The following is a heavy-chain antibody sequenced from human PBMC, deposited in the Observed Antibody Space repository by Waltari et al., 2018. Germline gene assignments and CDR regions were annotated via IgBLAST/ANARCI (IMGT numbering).Heavy chain of an antibody. D-gene: IGHD3-10*01. Sequence: EVQLVESGGGLVRPGGSLRLSCAASGSTFSPSSMNWVSQAPGKGLEWVSSISSSSSYIYYADSVKGRLTISRDNAKNSLYLQMNSLRAEDTAVYYCARDHRDSGNYYNNNYYYYIEVWGKGTTVTVSS. V-gene: IGHV3-21*01. CDR3: ARDHRDSGNYYNNNYYYYIEV. J-gene: IGHJ6*03. CDR1: GSTFSPSS. CDR2: ISSSSSYI.